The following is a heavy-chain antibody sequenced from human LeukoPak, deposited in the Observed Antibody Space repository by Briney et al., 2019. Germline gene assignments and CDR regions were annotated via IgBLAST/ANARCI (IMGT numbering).Heavy chain of an antibody. J-gene: IGHJ4*02. V-gene: IGHV3-74*01. Sequence: PGGSLRLSCAASGFTFSTYWMHWVRQAPGKGLVWVSRINSDGSSTSYADSVKGRFTISRDNAKNTLHLQMNSLRAEDTAVYYCARDSVAIAGDFDYWGQGTLVTVSS. CDR3: ARDSVAIAGDFDY. CDR2: INSDGSST. D-gene: IGHD6-13*01. CDR1: GFTFSTYW.